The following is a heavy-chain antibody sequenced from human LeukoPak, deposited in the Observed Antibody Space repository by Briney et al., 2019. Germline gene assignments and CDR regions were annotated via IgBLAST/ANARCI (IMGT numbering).Heavy chain of an antibody. V-gene: IGHV1-18*01. Sequence: GASVKVSCKTSGYTFTTYGSSWVRQAPGQGLEWMGWISAYNDNANYAQKLQGRVTMTTDTSTSTAYLELRSLRSDDTAVYYCARRYSSSSTDWFDPWGQGTLVTVSS. CDR3: ARRYSSSSTDWFDP. CDR2: ISAYNDNA. CDR1: GYTFTTYG. J-gene: IGHJ5*02. D-gene: IGHD6-6*01.